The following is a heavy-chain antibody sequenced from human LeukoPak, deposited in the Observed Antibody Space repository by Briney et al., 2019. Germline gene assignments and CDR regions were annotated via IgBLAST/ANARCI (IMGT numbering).Heavy chain of an antibody. CDR3: ARHRAVAGEDFDY. J-gene: IGHJ4*02. V-gene: IGHV4-59*08. CDR2: IYYSGST. CDR1: GGSISSYF. D-gene: IGHD6-19*01. Sequence: SETLSLTCTVSGGSISSYFWSWLRQPPGKGLEWIGYIYYSGSTNYNPSLKSRVTISVDTSKNQFSLKLSSVTAADTAVYYCARHRAVAGEDFDYWGQGTLVTVSS.